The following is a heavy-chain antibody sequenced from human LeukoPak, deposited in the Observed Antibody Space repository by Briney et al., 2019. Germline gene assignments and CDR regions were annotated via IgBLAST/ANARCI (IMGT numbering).Heavy chain of an antibody. CDR1: GYTFTSYG. D-gene: IGHD2-2*01. CDR2: ISAYNGNT. CDR3: ARDPTTDIVVVPASIPIPHYYYYYGMDV. Sequence: ASVKVSCKASGYTFTSYGISWVRQAPGQGLEWMGWISAYNGNTNYAQKLQGRVTMTTDTSTSTAYVELRSLRSDDTAVYYCARDPTTDIVVVPASIPIPHYYYYYGMDVWGQGTTVTVSS. V-gene: IGHV1-18*01. J-gene: IGHJ6*02.